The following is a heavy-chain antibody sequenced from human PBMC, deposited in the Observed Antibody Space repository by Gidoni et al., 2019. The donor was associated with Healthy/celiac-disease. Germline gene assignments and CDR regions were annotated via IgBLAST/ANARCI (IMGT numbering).Heavy chain of an antibody. CDR2: ISDDGSNK. V-gene: IGHV3-30*18. Sequence: QVQLVESGGGVVQPGRSLRLYCAASGFTFSSYGMHWVRQAPGKGLEWVAVISDDGSNKYYADSVKGRFTISRDNSKNTLYLQMNSLRAEDTAVYYCAKEFYGDYGDYWGQGTLVTVSS. CDR1: GFTFSSYG. CDR3: AKEFYGDYGDY. J-gene: IGHJ4*02. D-gene: IGHD4-17*01.